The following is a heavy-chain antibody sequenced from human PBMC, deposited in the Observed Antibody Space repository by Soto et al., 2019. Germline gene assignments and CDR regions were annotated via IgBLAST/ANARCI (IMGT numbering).Heavy chain of an antibody. D-gene: IGHD6-19*01. CDR3: AGGRIVVAGSSAYYSMDV. J-gene: IGHJ6*02. CDR1: GGNPSNSA. V-gene: IGHV1-69*01. CDR2: IIPVFGII. Sequence: QVHLLLQSGAEVKKPGSSVKVACKASGGNPSNSAISWVRQAPGQGLEWMGGIIPVFGIISHAQNFQGRVTITADESTSTAYMELRSLRSEDTAVYFCAGGRIVVAGSSAYYSMDVWAQGTTVTVSS.